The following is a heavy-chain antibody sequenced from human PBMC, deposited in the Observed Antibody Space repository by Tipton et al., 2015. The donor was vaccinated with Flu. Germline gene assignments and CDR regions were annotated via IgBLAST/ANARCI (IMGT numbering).Heavy chain of an antibody. CDR2: IHGSGGST. J-gene: IGHJ4*02. V-gene: IGHV3-23*01. D-gene: IGHD3-22*01. CDR3: AKDGDSSGYPYYFGF. Sequence: GSLRLSCAGSGFTFRNYAMSWVRQAPGTGLEWVSSIHGSGGSTYYADSVKGRFTISRDNSKNTQYLQMDSLRAEDTAVYYCAKDGDSSGYPYYFGFWGQGTLVTVSS. CDR1: GFTFRNYA.